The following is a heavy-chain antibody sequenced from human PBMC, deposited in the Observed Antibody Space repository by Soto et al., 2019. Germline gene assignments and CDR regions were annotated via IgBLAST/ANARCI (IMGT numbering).Heavy chain of an antibody. Sequence: ASVKVSCKXSGYTFTSYAMHWVRQAPGQRLEWMGWINAGNGNTKYSQKFQGRVTITRDTSASTAYMELSSLRSEDTAVYYCARDSEWLAYYFDYWGQGTLVTVSS. J-gene: IGHJ4*02. CDR3: ARDSEWLAYYFDY. CDR2: INAGNGNT. CDR1: GYTFTSYA. D-gene: IGHD3-3*01. V-gene: IGHV1-3*01.